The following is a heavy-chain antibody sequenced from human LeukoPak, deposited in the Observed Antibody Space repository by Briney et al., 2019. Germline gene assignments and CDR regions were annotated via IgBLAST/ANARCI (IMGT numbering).Heavy chain of an antibody. CDR1: GFTFRAYW. V-gene: IGHV3-7*01. D-gene: IGHD5-18*01. Sequence: GGSLRLSCAASGFTFRAYWMSWVRQAPGKGLEWLANINQDGSEKDYVDSVKGRFTISRDNARNSLYLQMNTLRAEDTAVYFCARLRYTYGKNFDYWGQGALVTVSS. CDR3: ARLRYTYGKNFDY. J-gene: IGHJ4*02. CDR2: INQDGSEK.